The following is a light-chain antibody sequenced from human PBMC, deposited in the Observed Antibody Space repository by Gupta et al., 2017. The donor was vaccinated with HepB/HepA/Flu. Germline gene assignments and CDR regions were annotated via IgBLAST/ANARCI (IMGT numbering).Light chain of an antibody. CDR1: SSNIGTNYG. Sequence: QSVLTQPPSVSGAPGQRVPISCTGSSSNIGTNYGVNWYQHLPGTAPKLLIYGNTNRPSGVPDRFSGSKSGTSASLAITGLQAEDEADYYCQSYDSSLSGYVFGTGTKVTVL. V-gene: IGLV1-40*01. J-gene: IGLJ1*01. CDR3: QSYDSSLSGYV. CDR2: GNT.